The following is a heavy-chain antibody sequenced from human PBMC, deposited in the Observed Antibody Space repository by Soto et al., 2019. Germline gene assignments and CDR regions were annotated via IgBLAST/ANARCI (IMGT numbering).Heavy chain of an antibody. CDR1: GFTFSGSA. J-gene: IGHJ5*02. V-gene: IGHV3-73*02. CDR2: IRSKSNSYAT. Sequence: EVQLVESGGGLVQPGGSLKLSCAASGFTFSGSAMHWVGQASGKGLEWVGRIRSKSNSYATAYAASVKGRFTISRDDSKNTAYLQMNSLKREDTAVYYCTRREGYCSSTNCPNWFDPWGQGTLVTVSS. D-gene: IGHD2-2*01. CDR3: TRREGYCSSTNCPNWFDP.